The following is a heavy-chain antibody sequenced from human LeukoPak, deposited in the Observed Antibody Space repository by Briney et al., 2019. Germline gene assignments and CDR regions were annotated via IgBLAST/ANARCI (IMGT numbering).Heavy chain of an antibody. CDR1: GFTFSSYS. J-gene: IGHJ4*02. D-gene: IGHD6-13*01. CDR3: AAYYSGSWDY. V-gene: IGHV3-7*01. Sequence: PGGSLRLSCAASGFTFSSYSMSWVRQPPGKGLQWVANIKQDGSEEYCVASVKGRFTISRDNAKNSLYLQMNSLRAEDTAVYYCAAYYSGSWDYWGQGTLVTVSA. CDR2: IKQDGSEE.